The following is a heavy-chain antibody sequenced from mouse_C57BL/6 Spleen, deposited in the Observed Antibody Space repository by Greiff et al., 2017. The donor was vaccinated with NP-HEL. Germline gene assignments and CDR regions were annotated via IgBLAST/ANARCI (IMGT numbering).Heavy chain of an antibody. CDR2: IDPSDSET. CDR1: GYTFTSYW. CDR3: AREDTTVVATFDY. D-gene: IGHD1-1*01. V-gene: IGHV1-52*01. Sequence: QVQLQQPGAELVRPGSSVKLSCKASGYTFTSYWMHWVKQRPIQGLEWIGNIDPSDSETHYNQKFKDKATLTVDKSSSTAYMQLSSLTSEDSAVYYCAREDTTVVATFDYWGQGTTLTVSS. J-gene: IGHJ2*01.